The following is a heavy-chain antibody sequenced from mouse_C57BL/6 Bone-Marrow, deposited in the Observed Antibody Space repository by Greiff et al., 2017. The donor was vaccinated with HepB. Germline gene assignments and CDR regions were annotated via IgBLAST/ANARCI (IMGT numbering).Heavy chain of an antibody. V-gene: IGHV1-54*01. J-gene: IGHJ4*01. Sequence: VQLQQSGAELVRPGTSVKVSCKASGYAFTNYLIEWVKQRPGQGLEWIGVINPGSGGTNYNEKFKGKATLTADKSSSTAYMQLSSLTSEDSAVYVCAREGALDAMDYWGQGTSVTVSS. CDR1: GYAFTNYL. CDR2: INPGSGGT. CDR3: AREGALDAMDY.